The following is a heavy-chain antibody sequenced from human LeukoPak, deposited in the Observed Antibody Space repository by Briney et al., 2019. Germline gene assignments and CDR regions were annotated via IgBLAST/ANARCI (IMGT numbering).Heavy chain of an antibody. CDR1: GITFSSYW. D-gene: IGHD2-15*01. V-gene: IGHV3-74*01. Sequence: GGPLRLSCAVSGITFSSYWMPWFRQDPGRGLLWVSRINTQGTYTNYADSVKGRFTISRDNAKNTLYLQMSSLRADDTAVYYCVIDLGDYNDFWGQGTLVSVSS. CDR2: INTQGTYT. J-gene: IGHJ4*02. CDR3: VIDLGDYNDF.